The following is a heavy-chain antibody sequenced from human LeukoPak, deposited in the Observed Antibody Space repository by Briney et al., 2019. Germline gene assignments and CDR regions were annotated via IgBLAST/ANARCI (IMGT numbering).Heavy chain of an antibody. CDR2: INSDGSST. CDR1: GFTFSSYW. V-gene: IGHV3-74*01. D-gene: IGHD2-21*01. J-gene: IGHJ3*02. Sequence: HPGGSLRLSCAASGFTFSSYWMHWVRQAPGKGLVWVSRINSDGSSTSYADSVKGRFTISRDNAKNSLYLQMNRLTVEDMALYYCAKDISSLLIGNAFDIWGQGTMVTVSS. CDR3: AKDISSLLIGNAFDI.